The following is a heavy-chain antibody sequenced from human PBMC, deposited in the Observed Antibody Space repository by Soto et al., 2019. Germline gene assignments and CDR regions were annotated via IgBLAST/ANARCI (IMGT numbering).Heavy chain of an antibody. D-gene: IGHD3-22*01. CDR3: AKPLDVYYDSSGYYGFDY. Sequence: GGSLRLSCAASGFTFSSYAMSWVRQAPGKGLEWVSAISGSGGSTYYADSVKGRFTISRDNSKNTLYLQMNSLRAEDTAVYYCAKPLDVYYDSSGYYGFDYWGQGTLVTVSS. CDR1: GFTFSSYA. J-gene: IGHJ4*02. CDR2: ISGSGGST. V-gene: IGHV3-23*01.